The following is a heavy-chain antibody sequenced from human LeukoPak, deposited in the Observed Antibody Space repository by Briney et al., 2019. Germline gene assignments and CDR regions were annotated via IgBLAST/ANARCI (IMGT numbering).Heavy chain of an antibody. V-gene: IGHV4-61*02. Sequence: PSETLSLTCTVSGDSISSGSYYWSWIRQPAAKGLEWIGRIYNRGSTNYNPSLKSRVTISVDTSKNQFSLKLNSVTAADTAVYYCARGPRCSDGNCSSYYFDYWGQGTLVTVSS. D-gene: IGHD2-15*01. CDR1: GDSISSGSYY. J-gene: IGHJ4*02. CDR3: ARGPRCSDGNCSSYYFDY. CDR2: IYNRGST.